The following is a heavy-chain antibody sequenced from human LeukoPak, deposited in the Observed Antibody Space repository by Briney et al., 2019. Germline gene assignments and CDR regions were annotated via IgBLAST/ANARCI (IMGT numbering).Heavy chain of an antibody. CDR1: GGSISSYY. CDR2: VFYTGSS. CDR3: ARAGAWQIDP. J-gene: IGHJ5*02. Sequence: SETLSLTCTVSGGSISSYYWSWIRQPPGKGLEWIGHVFYTGSSNYNPSLKSRVTISLDRSNNHFSLRLTSVSAADTAVYYCARAGAWQIDPWGQGTLVTVSS. V-gene: IGHV4-59*01. D-gene: IGHD3-10*01.